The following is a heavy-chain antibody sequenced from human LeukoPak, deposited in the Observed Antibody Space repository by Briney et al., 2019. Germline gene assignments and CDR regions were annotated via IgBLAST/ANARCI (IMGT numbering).Heavy chain of an antibody. J-gene: IGHJ6*02. Sequence: GGSLRLSCAAPGFTFNNYAMNWVRQAPGKGLEWVSVISGSGGTTYYADSVKGRFTISRDSSKNTLYLQMNSLRAEDTAVYYCAKVSGGGLYYDGMDVWGQGTTVTVSS. CDR3: AKVSGGGLYYDGMDV. V-gene: IGHV3-23*01. CDR2: ISGSGGTT. CDR1: GFTFNNYA. D-gene: IGHD1-14*01.